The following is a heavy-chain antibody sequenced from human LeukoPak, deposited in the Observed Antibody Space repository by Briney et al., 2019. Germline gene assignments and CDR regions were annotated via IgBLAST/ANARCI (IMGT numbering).Heavy chain of an antibody. Sequence: ASVKVSCKASGGTFSSYAISWVRQAPGQGLEWMGGIIPIFGTANYAQKFQGRVTITTDESTSTAHMELSSLRSEDTAVYYCARGPVTYYYDSSGSWGQGTLVTVSS. CDR3: ARGPVTYYYDSSGS. CDR2: IIPIFGTA. CDR1: GGTFSSYA. D-gene: IGHD3-22*01. V-gene: IGHV1-69*05. J-gene: IGHJ4*02.